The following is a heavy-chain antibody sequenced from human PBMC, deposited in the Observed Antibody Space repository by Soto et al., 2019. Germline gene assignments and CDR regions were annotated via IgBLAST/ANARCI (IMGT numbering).Heavy chain of an antibody. V-gene: IGHV4-39*01. D-gene: IGHD4-17*01. CDR3: ARRGGGDSLFDS. CDR2: IFYGGGSGVA. CDR1: GGSFSSRNYY. J-gene: IGHJ4*02. Sequence: QLHLQESGPGLVEPSETLSLTCTVSGGSFSSRNYYWGWIRQPPGKGLEWIGNIFYGGGSGVAYYRPSFMSRVTISVDTSKIQFSLNMRSLTAADTAVYFCARRGGGDSLFDSWGQGKLVTVSS.